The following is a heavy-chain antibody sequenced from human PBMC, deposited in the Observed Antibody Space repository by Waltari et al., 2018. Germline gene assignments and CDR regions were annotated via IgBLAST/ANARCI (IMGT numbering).Heavy chain of an antibody. V-gene: IGHV4-4*02. CDR2: VHRSGRS. Sequence: QLQLEQLGPGLVKPSETLSLICAVSGDSMGDSDLWNWVSQSPGKGLEWIGQVHRSGRSNYNPSFASRVTVSVDTSTNHFSLKVTSATAADTAVYYCARDRGRGLYLDSWGQGILVTVSP. D-gene: IGHD2-15*01. J-gene: IGHJ4*02. CDR1: GDSMGDSDL. CDR3: ARDRGRGLYLDS.